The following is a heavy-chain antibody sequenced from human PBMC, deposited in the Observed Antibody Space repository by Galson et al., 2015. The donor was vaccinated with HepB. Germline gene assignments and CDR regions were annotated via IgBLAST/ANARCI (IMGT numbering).Heavy chain of an antibody. CDR2: IKQDGSEK. V-gene: IGHV3-7*03. D-gene: IGHD4-11*01. Sequence: SLRLSCAASGFTFSSYWMSWVRQAPGKGLEWVANIKQDGSEKYYVDSVKGRFTISRDNAKNSLYLQMNSLRAEDTAVYYCARKATPLQWYFDLWGRGTLVTVSS. CDR3: ARKATPLQWYFDL. J-gene: IGHJ2*01. CDR1: GFTFSSYW.